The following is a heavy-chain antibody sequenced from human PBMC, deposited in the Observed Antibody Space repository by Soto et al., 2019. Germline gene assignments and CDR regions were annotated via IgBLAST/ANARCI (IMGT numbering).Heavy chain of an antibody. CDR3: AREGDDYGSGTSFYFDY. Sequence: ESGGGLVQPGGSLRLSCAASGFTFSSYAMSWVRQAPGKGLEWVSAISGSGVYTYYADSVKGRFTISRDNSKNTLFLQMNSLRAEDTAVFYCAREGDDYGSGTSFYFDYWGQGILVTVSS. D-gene: IGHD3-10*01. J-gene: IGHJ4*02. CDR1: GFTFSSYA. CDR2: ISGSGVYT. V-gene: IGHV3-23*01.